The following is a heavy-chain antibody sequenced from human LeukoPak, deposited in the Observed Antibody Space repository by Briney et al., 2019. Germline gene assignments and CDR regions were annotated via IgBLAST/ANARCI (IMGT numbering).Heavy chain of an antibody. J-gene: IGHJ3*02. V-gene: IGHV3-30*02. CDR2: IRYDGSNK. D-gene: IGHD6-13*01. Sequence: PGGSLRLSCAASGFTFSSYGMHWVRQALGKGLEWVAFIRYDGSNKYYADSVKGRFTISRDNSKNTLYLQMNSLRAEDTAVYYCARDDPSSPAEDRSFDIWGQGTMVTVSS. CDR1: GFTFSSYG. CDR3: ARDDPSSPAEDRSFDI.